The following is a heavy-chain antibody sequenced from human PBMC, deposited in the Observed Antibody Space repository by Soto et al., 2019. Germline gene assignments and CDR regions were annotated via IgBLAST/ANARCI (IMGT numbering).Heavy chain of an antibody. CDR1: GGTFSSYA. V-gene: IGHV1-69*01. CDR3: ARPEMRWTRWQQLAEYDYYYYGIDV. D-gene: IGHD6-13*01. Sequence: QVQLVQSGAEVKKPGSSVKVSCKASGGTFSSYAISWVRQAPGQGLEWMGGIIPIFGTANYEQKLQGRVTITADESTSTAYMELGSLRSEDTAVYYCARPEMRWTRWQQLAEYDYYYYGIDVWGQGTKVTVSS. J-gene: IGHJ6*02. CDR2: IIPIFGTA.